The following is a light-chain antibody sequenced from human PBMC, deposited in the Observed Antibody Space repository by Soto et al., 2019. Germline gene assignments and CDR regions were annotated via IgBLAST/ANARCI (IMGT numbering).Light chain of an antibody. CDR3: QQSYSTLLFT. J-gene: IGKJ3*01. V-gene: IGKV1-39*01. CDR1: QIISSY. CDR2: AAS. Sequence: DLQMTQSPSSLSASVGDRVTITCRASQIISSYLNWYQQKPGKAPKLLIYAASSLQSGVPSRFSGSRSGTDFTLTISSLQPEDFATYYCQQSYSTLLFTFGPGTKVDIK.